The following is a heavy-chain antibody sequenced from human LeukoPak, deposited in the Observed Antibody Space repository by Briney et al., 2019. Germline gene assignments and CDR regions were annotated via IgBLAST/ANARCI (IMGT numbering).Heavy chain of an antibody. CDR2: INPNSGGT. J-gene: IGHJ4*02. D-gene: IGHD1-7*01. CDR1: GYTFTGYY. CDR3: ARDREGSARTTGS. Sequence: EASVKVSCKASGYTFTGYYMHWVRQAPGQGLEWMGWINPNSGGTNYAQKFQGRVTMTRDTSISTAYMELSRLRSDDTAVYYCARDREGSARTTGSWGQGTLVTVSS. V-gene: IGHV1-2*02.